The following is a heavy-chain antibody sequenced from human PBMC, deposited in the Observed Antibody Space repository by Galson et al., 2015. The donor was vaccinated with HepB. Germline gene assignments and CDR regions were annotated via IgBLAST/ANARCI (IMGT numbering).Heavy chain of an antibody. J-gene: IGHJ6*02. CDR3: ARRWVLLRGALKSDMDV. V-gene: IGHV4-39*01. CDR1: GVSISRRLYF. Sequence: ETLSLTCSVSGVSISRRLYFWSWFRQPPGKGLEWIGTTAYDGITYSHPALKSRVTMSLDTSKNKFSLTITSVTAADTAVYYCARRWVLLRGALKSDMDVWGQGTTVTVSS. CDR2: TAYDGIT. D-gene: IGHD3-10*01.